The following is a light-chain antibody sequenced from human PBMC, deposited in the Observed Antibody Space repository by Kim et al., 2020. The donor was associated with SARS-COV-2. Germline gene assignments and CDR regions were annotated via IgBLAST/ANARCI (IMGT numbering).Light chain of an antibody. CDR3: AAWDDSLNGWV. CDR1: SSTIVNYT. J-gene: IGLJ3*02. CDR2: NKN. V-gene: IGLV1-44*01. Sequence: PMVPVSCSGRSSTIVNYTLNWFQQLPGAAPQLLIYNKNHRPARVPDRFSVSKSGTSASLAIIGLQSEDEADYYFAAWDDSLNGWVFGGGTQLTVL.